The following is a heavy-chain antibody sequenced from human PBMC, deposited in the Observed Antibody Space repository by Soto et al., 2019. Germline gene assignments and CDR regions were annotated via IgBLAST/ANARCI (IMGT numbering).Heavy chain of an antibody. CDR3: ARESRSITGTTRGWFDP. D-gene: IGHD1-7*01. Sequence: GASVKVSCKASGGTFSSYAISWVRQAPGQGLEWMGGIIPIFGTANYAQKFQGRVTITADESTSTAYMELSSLRSEDTAVYYCARESRSITGTTRGWFDPWGQGTLVTVSS. CDR2: IIPIFGTA. J-gene: IGHJ5*02. V-gene: IGHV1-69*13. CDR1: GGTFSSYA.